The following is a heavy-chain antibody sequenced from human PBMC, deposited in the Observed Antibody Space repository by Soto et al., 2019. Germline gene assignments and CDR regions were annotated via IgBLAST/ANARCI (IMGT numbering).Heavy chain of an antibody. CDR1: GGAISSYY. Sequence: SETLSLTCSVPGGAISSYYWSWVRQPAGKGLEWIGRVFSSGSTNYNASLKSRVSMSIDTSKNEVSLTLRSVTAADTAVYYCARVAFSYFGMDVWGPGTTVTVSS. J-gene: IGHJ6*02. CDR3: ARVAFSYFGMDV. CDR2: VFSSGST. D-gene: IGHD3-3*02. V-gene: IGHV4-4*07.